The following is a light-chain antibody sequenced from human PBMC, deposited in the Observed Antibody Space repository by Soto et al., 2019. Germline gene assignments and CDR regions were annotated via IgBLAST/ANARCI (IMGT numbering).Light chain of an antibody. CDR2: EVN. CDR1: SSDVGGYNS. Sequence: QSAPTQPASVSGSPGQSITISCTGTSSDVGGYNSVSWYQQEPGKAPKLLIYEVNNRFSGVSNRFSGSKSGNTASLTISGLLTEDEADYYCSAYTTPNTYVFGTGTKLTVL. CDR3: SAYTTPNTYV. J-gene: IGLJ1*01. V-gene: IGLV2-14*01.